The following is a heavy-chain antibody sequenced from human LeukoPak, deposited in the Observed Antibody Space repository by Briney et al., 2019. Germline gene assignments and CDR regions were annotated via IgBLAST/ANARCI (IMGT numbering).Heavy chain of an antibody. CDR1: GFTVSSNY. V-gene: IGHV3-66*01. CDR3: ARTLVATGTDAFDI. CDR2: LYPDGRT. J-gene: IGHJ3*02. D-gene: IGHD5-12*01. Sequence: GGSLRLSCAASGFTVSSNYMSWVRQAPGKGLEWFSVLYPDGRTFYADSVKGRFTISRDNSKNTLYLQMNSLRAEDTALYYCARTLVATGTDAFDIWGQGTLVTVSS.